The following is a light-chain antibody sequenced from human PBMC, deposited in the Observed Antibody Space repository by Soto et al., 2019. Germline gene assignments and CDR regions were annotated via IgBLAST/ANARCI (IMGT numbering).Light chain of an antibody. CDR3: SSYTTSNTFYV. CDR1: SSDVGGYNY. J-gene: IGLJ1*01. Sequence: QSALTQPASVSGSPGQSITISCTGTSSDVGGYNYVSWYQQYPGKAPKLMIYDVSNRPSGVSNRFSGSKSGNTASLTISGLQAEDEADYYCSSYTTSNTFYVFGTGTQLTVL. CDR2: DVS. V-gene: IGLV2-14*03.